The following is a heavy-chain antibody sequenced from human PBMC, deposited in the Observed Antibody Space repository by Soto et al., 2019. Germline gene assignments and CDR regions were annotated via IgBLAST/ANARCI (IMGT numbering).Heavy chain of an antibody. CDR1: GGTSSDYA. CDR3: AGTFKYGSGTFDARDV. V-gene: IGHV1-69*01. J-gene: IGHJ3*01. CDR2: IIPIFGTA. D-gene: IGHD3-10*01. Sequence: QVLLVQSGTEVKKPGSSVKVSCQASGGTSSDYALTWVRQAPGQGLEWMGGIIPIFGTANYAQRVQGRVSITGDESSSTPYTEFSSLNSDDTSVYYCAGTFKYGSGTFDARDVWGHWTMVMVSS.